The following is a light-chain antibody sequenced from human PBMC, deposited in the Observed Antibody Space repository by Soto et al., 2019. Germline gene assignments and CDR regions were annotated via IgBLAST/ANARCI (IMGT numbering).Light chain of an antibody. CDR3: QSYDSSLSGHVV. J-gene: IGLJ2*01. V-gene: IGLV1-40*01. Sequence: QSVLTQPPSVSGAPGQSVTISCTGSRSNIGAGYDVHWYQQLPGTAPKLLIYGNSNRPSGVPDRFSGSKSGTSASLAITGLQAEDEADYYCQSYDSSLSGHVVFGGGTKRTVL. CDR2: GNS. CDR1: RSNIGAGYD.